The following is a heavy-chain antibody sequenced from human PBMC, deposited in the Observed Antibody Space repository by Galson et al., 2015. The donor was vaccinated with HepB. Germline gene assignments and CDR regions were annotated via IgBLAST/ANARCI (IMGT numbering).Heavy chain of an antibody. CDR1: GCTFTDYY. D-gene: IGHD4-17*01. Sequence: SVKVSCKASGCTFTDYYMHWVRQAPGQGLEWMGWINPDSGGTNYAQKFQDRFTMTRDTSISTAYMELSRLRSDDTAVYYCGRNYGDSLDYFDYWGQGTLVTVSS. V-gene: IGHV1-2*02. CDR2: INPDSGGT. J-gene: IGHJ4*02. CDR3: GRNYGDSLDYFDY.